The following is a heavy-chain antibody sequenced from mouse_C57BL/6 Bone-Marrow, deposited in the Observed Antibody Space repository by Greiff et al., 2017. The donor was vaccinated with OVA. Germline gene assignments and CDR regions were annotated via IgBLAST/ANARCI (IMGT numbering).Heavy chain of an antibody. V-gene: IGHV1-81*01. J-gene: IGHJ3*01. CDR1: GYTFTSYG. D-gene: IGHD3-2*02. CDR2: IYPRSGDT. CDR3: ARGARQLRLWFAY. Sequence: QVQLQQSGAELVRPGASVKLSCKASGYTFTSYGISWVKQRTGQGLEWIGEIYPRSGDTYYNEKFKGKATLTADKSSSTAYMELRSLTSEDSAVYFCARGARQLRLWFAYWGQGTLVTVSA.